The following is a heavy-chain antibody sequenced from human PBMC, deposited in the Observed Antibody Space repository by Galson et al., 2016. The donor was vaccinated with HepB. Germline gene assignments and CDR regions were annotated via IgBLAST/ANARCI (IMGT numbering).Heavy chain of an antibody. J-gene: IGHJ4*02. CDR1: GFTFTTYA. Sequence: SLRLSCAASGFTFTTYAMSWVRQAPGKGLGWVSTISNSGGRTYYADSVKGQFTISRDDSKNMLYLQMNSLRADDTAVYYCARNAIAAAGTFDYWGQGTLVTVSS. D-gene: IGHD6-13*01. CDR3: ARNAIAAAGTFDY. V-gene: IGHV3-23*01. CDR2: ISNSGGRT.